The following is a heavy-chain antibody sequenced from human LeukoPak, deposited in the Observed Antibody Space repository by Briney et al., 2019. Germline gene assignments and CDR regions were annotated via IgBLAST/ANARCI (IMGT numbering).Heavy chain of an antibody. CDR2: IYYSGST. CDR1: GGSISSGGYY. Sequence: SETPSLTCTVSGGSISSGGYYWSWIRQHPGKGLEWIGYIYYSGSTYYNPSLKSRVTISVDKSKNQFSLKLSSVTAADTAVYYCARDLWFGENHNWFDPWGQGTLVTVSS. CDR3: ARDLWFGENHNWFDP. D-gene: IGHD3-10*01. J-gene: IGHJ5*02. V-gene: IGHV4-31*03.